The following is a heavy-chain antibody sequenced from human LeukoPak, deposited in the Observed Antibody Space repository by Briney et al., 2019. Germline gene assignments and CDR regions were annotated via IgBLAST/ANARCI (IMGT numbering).Heavy chain of an antibody. CDR3: ARERGITFGGVIV. CDR2: IKQDGSET. V-gene: IGHV3-7*01. J-gene: IGHJ4*02. Sequence: GGSLRLSCAASGFTFSNFWMSWVRQAPGKGLEWVANIKQDGSETYHVDSVKGRFTISRDNSKNTLYLQMNSLRAEDTAVYYCARERGITFGGVIVWGQGTLVTVSS. CDR1: GFTFSNFW. D-gene: IGHD3-16*02.